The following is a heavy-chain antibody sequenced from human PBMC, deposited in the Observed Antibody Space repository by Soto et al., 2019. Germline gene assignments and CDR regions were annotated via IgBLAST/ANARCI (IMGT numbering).Heavy chain of an antibody. J-gene: IGHJ6*03. CDR3: ARDDGLCASGRCYGVPLDV. CDR1: GFTVSSKY. Sequence: EVQLVESGGGLVQPGGSLRLSCAASGFTVSSKYMSWVRQAPGKGLEWVSLIQNFGATYYADSVRGGLTTSKENTENKVQYQKKSIRADEAAAYYCARDDGLCASGRCYGVPLDVLGKATTVTVS. CDR2: IQNFGAT. V-gene: IGHV3-66*01. D-gene: IGHD2-15*01.